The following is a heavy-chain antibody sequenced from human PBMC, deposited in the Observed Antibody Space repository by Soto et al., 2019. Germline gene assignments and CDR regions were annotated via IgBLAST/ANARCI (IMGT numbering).Heavy chain of an antibody. CDR1: GGSFSGYY. Sequence: PSETLSLTCAVYGGSFSGYYWSWIRQPPGKGLEWIGEINHSGSTNYNPSLKSRVTISVDTSKNQFSLKLSSVTAADTAVYYCARGHKEYYDFWSDLRNWFDPWGQGTLVTVSS. D-gene: IGHD3-3*01. V-gene: IGHV4-34*01. CDR2: INHSGST. CDR3: ARGHKEYYDFWSDLRNWFDP. J-gene: IGHJ5*02.